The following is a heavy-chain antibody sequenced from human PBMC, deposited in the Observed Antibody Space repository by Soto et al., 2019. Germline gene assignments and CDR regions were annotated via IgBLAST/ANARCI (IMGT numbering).Heavy chain of an antibody. J-gene: IGHJ5*02. CDR2: MYYTGST. CDR1: GASINRGGDY. D-gene: IGHD2-15*01. V-gene: IGHV4-31*03. Sequence: PSETLSLTCTVSGASINRGGDYWSWIRQPPGKGLEWVGSMYYTGSTFHNPSLKSRISMSADTSKNTFSLNLTSVTAADTAVYYCARAGGAVVAAIYRFDPWGQGTLVTVSS. CDR3: ARAGGAVVAAIYRFDP.